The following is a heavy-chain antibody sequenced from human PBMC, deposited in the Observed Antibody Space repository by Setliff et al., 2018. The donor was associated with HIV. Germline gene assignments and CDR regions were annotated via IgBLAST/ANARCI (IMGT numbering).Heavy chain of an antibody. CDR3: VKDAYSTGKPGIS. CDR1: GFTFSTYA. Sequence: PGGSLRLSCAASGFTFSTYAMHWVRQAPGKGLQWVAVISYDGSNKYYADSVKGRFTISRDNSKNTLYLQMNSLRAEDTALYYCVKDAYSTGKPGISWGQGTQVTVSS. J-gene: IGHJ4*02. CDR2: ISYDGSNK. D-gene: IGHD2-8*02. V-gene: IGHV3-30*04.